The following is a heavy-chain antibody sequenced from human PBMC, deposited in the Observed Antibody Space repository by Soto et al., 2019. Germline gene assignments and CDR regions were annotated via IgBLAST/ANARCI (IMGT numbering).Heavy chain of an antibody. Sequence: ASVKVSCKASGYTFTGYYMHWVRQAPGQGLEWMGWINPNSGGTNYAQKFQGWVTMTRDTSISTAYMELSRLRSDDTAVYYCARAEDYYYYYGMDVWGKGTMVTVSS. J-gene: IGHJ6*04. CDR1: GYTFTGYY. V-gene: IGHV1-2*04. CDR2: INPNSGGT. CDR3: ARAEDYYYYYGMDV.